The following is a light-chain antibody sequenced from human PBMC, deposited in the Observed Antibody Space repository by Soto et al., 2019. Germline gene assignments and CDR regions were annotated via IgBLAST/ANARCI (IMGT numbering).Light chain of an antibody. Sequence: QSVLTQPPSASGTPGQRVTISCSGSTSNIGSNTVNWYQQLPATAPKLLIYRDNQRPSGVPDRFSGSKSGTSASLAISGLQSEDESDYYCGGWDDSLSGPVFGGGTKLTVL. V-gene: IGLV1-44*01. CDR1: TSNIGSNT. CDR2: RDN. CDR3: GGWDDSLSGPV. J-gene: IGLJ2*01.